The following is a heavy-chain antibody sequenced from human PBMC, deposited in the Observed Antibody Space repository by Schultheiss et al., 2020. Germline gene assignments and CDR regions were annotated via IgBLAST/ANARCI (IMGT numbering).Heavy chain of an antibody. D-gene: IGHD6-13*01. Sequence: SETLSLTCIVSGGSISSDYWSWIRQPPGKGLEWIGYIHYSGSTNYNPSLKSRVTILVDTSNNQFSLKLSSVTAADTAVYYCARDPVAAAAYGPYYYYMDVWGKGTTVTVSS. J-gene: IGHJ6*03. CDR2: IHYSGST. V-gene: IGHV4-59*01. CDR3: ARDPVAAAAYGPYYYYMDV. CDR1: GGSISSDY.